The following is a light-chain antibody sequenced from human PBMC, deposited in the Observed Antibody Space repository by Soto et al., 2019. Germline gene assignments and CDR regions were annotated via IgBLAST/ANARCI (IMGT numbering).Light chain of an antibody. J-gene: IGKJ4*02. CDR2: WAS. Sequence: DIVMTQSPDSLAVSLGERATINCKSSQSVLYSSNNKNYLAWYQQKPGQPPKLLIYWASTRESGVPDRFSGIGSWTDFTLTISSLQAEDVAVYYCQQYYSTPLTFGGGTKVEIK. CDR1: QSVLYSSNNKNY. CDR3: QQYYSTPLT. V-gene: IGKV4-1*01.